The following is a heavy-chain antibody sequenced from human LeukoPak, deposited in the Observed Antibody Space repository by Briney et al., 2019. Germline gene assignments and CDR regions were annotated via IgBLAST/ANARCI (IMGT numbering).Heavy chain of an antibody. CDR2: IKPDGSAE. Sequence: GGSLRLSCATSGFTFSSNWMSWVRHAPGRGLDWVANIKPDGSAEYYAASVKGRFTISRDNAKNTLYLQMNGLRAEDTAVYYCSRSAYYDGSGNYYDYWGQGALVTVSS. J-gene: IGHJ4*02. D-gene: IGHD3-22*01. CDR1: GFTFSSNW. CDR3: SRSAYYDGSGNYYDY. V-gene: IGHV3-7*01.